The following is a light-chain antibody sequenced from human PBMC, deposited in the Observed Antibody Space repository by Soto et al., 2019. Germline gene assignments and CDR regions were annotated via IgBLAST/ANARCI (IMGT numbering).Light chain of an antibody. J-gene: IGLJ1*01. Sequence: QSVLTQPPSVSGAPGQRVSISCTGSSSNIGAGYDVHWFQQLPGTAPKLLIYGSSNRPSGVPDRFSGSKSGTSASLAITVLQAEDEADYYCQSYDSSLSVLYVFGTGTKVTVL. CDR1: SSNIGAGYD. V-gene: IGLV1-40*01. CDR2: GSS. CDR3: QSYDSSLSVLYV.